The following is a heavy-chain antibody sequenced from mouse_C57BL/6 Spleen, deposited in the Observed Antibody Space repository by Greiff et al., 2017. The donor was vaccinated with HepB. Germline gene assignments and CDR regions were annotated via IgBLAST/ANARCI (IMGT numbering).Heavy chain of an antibody. CDR2: INPYNGGT. J-gene: IGHJ3*01. CDR1: GYTFTDYY. CDR3: ARDYDPFAY. V-gene: IGHV1-19*01. Sequence: EVQLQQSGPVLVKPGASVKMSCKASGYTFTDYYMNWVKQSHGKSLEWIGVINPYNGGTSYNQKFKGKATLTVDKSSSTAYMELNSLTSEDSAVYYGARDYDPFAYWGQGTLVTVSA. D-gene: IGHD2-4*01.